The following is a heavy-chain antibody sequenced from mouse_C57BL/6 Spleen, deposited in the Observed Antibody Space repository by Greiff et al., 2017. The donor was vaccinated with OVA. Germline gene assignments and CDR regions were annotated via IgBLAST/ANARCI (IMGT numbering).Heavy chain of an antibody. J-gene: IGHJ4*01. CDR1: GYTFTSYW. CDR3: ARSDYGSPSAMAY. Sequence: QVQLQQPGAELVKPGASVKLSCKASGYTFTSYWMHWVKQRPGQGLEWIGMIHPNSGGTNYNEKFKSKATLTVDKSSSTAYMQLSSLTSEDSAVDYCARSDYGSPSAMAYWGQGTSVTVSA. D-gene: IGHD1-1*01. V-gene: IGHV1-64*01. CDR2: IHPNSGGT.